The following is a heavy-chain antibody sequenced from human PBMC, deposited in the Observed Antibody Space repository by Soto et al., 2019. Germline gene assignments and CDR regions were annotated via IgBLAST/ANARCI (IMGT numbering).Heavy chain of an antibody. J-gene: IGHJ4*02. CDR1: GFTFSSYE. CDR2: ISSSGGTI. CDR3: ARVQKGIVVLISYYFDY. Sequence: SLRLSCAGSGFTFSSYEMNWVRQAPGKGLEWISYISSSGGTIYYADSVKGRFTISRDNAKNSLSLQMNSLRAEDTAVYYCARVQKGIVVLISYYFDYWGQGTPVTVSS. V-gene: IGHV3-48*03. D-gene: IGHD3-22*01.